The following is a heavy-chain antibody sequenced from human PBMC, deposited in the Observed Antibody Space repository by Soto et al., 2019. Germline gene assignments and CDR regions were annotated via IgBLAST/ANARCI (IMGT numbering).Heavy chain of an antibody. CDR2: ISGSGGST. D-gene: IGHD3-3*01. CDR1: GFTSSSYA. CDR3: AKANDFWSGTFDY. J-gene: IGHJ4*02. V-gene: IGHV3-23*01. Sequence: EVQLLESGGGLVQPGGSLRLSCAASGFTSSSYAMSWVRQAPGKGLEWVSAISGSGGSTYYADSVKGRFTISRDNSKNTLYLQMNSLRAEDTAVYYCAKANDFWSGTFDYWGQGTLVTVSS.